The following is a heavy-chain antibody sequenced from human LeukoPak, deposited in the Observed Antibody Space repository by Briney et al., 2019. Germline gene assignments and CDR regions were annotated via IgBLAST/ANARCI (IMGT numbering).Heavy chain of an antibody. CDR3: ARLPGGAGSDY. V-gene: IGHV1-69*13. Sequence: ASVKVSCKASGGTFSSYAISWVRQAPGQGLEWMGGIIPIFGTANYAQKFQGRVTITADESTSTAYMELSSLRSEDTAVYYCARLPGGAGSDYWGQGTLVAVSS. CDR1: GGTFSSYA. D-gene: IGHD3-10*01. J-gene: IGHJ4*02. CDR2: IIPIFGTA.